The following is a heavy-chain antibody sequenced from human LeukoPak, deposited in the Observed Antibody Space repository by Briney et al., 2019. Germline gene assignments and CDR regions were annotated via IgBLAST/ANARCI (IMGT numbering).Heavy chain of an antibody. CDR2: ISDDGYSA. V-gene: IGHV3-23*01. CDR3: AKALIGGTYSAFDV. D-gene: IGHD1-26*01. J-gene: IGHJ3*01. Sequence: GGSLRLSCAASGFTFANYAMSWVRQTPGKGLDWVSTISDDGYSAYYADSMKGRFTISRDNSKNTLWLQMNRLRAEDTAIFYCAKALIGGTYSAFDVWARGQWSPSLQ. CDR1: GFTFANYA.